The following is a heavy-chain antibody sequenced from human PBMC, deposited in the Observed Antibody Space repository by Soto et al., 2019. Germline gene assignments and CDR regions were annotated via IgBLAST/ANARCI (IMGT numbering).Heavy chain of an antibody. CDR2: ISYDGSKK. D-gene: IGHD2-2*01. V-gene: IGHV3-30-3*01. CDR1: GFNLSSSA. CDR3: TRDRCSGTSCYFRY. J-gene: IGHJ4*02. Sequence: GGSLRLSCAASGFNLSSSAMNWVRQAPGKGLEWLSVISYDGSKKYYADSVKGRFTISRDDSKNTLYLQMHSLRADDTAVYYCTRDRCSGTSCYFRYWGQGTLV.